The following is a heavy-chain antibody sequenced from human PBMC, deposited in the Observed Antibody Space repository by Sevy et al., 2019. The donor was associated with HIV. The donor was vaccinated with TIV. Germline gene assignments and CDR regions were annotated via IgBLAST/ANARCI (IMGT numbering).Heavy chain of an antibody. CDR2: IYHSGST. V-gene: IGHV4-38-2*02. CDR3: ARVPTTGGVVVITTGPFDY. Sequence: SETLSLTCTVSGYSISSGYYWGWIRQPPGKGLEWIGSIYHSGSTYYNPSLKSRVTISVDTSKNHFSLKLGSVTAADTAVYYCARVPTTGGVVVITTGPFDYWGQGTLVTVSS. CDR1: GYSISSGYY. J-gene: IGHJ4*02. D-gene: IGHD3-22*01.